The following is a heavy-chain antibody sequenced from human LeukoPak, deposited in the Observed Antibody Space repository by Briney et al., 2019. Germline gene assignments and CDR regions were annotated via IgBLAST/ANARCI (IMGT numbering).Heavy chain of an antibody. V-gene: IGHV4-59*08. Sequence: PSETLSLTCTVSGGSIGTYSWNWIRQPPGKGLEWIGYIYYSGTTNYNPSLKSRVTISVDTSKNQFSLKLSSVTAADTAVYYCARRTGYSSGWYYWGQGTLVTVSS. J-gene: IGHJ4*02. CDR3: ARRTGYSSGWYY. CDR1: GGSIGTYS. D-gene: IGHD6-19*01. CDR2: IYYSGTT.